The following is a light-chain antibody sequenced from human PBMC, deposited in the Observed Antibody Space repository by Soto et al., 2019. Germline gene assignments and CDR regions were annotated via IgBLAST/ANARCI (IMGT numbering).Light chain of an antibody. J-gene: IGKJ2*01. V-gene: IGKV3-20*01. CDR1: QSVSSTY. CDR3: QQYANSPVT. Sequence: TVLTQSPGTLSLSPGERATLSCRASQSVSSTYLAWYQQKPGQAHRLLISAASSRATGIPDRFSGSGSGTDFTLTISRLEPEDFAVYYCQQYANSPVTFGQGTKLEIK. CDR2: AAS.